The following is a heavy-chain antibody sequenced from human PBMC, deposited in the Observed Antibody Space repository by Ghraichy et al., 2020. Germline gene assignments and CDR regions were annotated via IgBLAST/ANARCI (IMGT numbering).Heavy chain of an antibody. CDR2: IYDSGST. Sequence: SETLSLTCIVSGGSVSSGSYYWSWIRQPPGKGLEWIGYIYDSGSTDYNPSLKSRVTIAADTSKNQFSLKLSSVTAADTAVYYCARGRIVGVTGYYFDNWGQGTLVTFSS. J-gene: IGHJ4*02. D-gene: IGHD1-26*01. CDR1: GGSVSSGSYY. CDR3: ARGRIVGVTGYYFDN. V-gene: IGHV4-61*01.